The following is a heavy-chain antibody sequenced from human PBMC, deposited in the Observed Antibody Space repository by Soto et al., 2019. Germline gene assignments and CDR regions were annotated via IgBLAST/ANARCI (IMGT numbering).Heavy chain of an antibody. V-gene: IGHV6-1*01. J-gene: IGHJ6*02. CDR3: ARAAAAGTNYYYYGMDV. Sequence: SQTLSLTCAISGDSVSSNSAAWNWIRQSPSRGLEWLGRTYYRSKWYNDYAVSVKSRITINPDTSKNQSSLQLNSVTPEDTAVYYCARAAAAGTNYYYYGMDVWGQGTTVTVSS. CDR2: TYYRSKWYN. D-gene: IGHD6-13*01. CDR1: GDSVSSNSAA.